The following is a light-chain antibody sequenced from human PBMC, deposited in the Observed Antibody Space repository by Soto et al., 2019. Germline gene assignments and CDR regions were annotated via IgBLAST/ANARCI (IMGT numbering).Light chain of an antibody. CDR1: QSVSSSY. CDR2: GAS. CDR3: QQYDDWPLT. J-gene: IGKJ5*01. Sequence: EIVLTQSPATLSLSPGERATLSCRASQSVSSSYLAWYQQKPGQAPRLLIYGASNRATGIPDRFSGSGSGTDFTLTISSLQSEDFAVYYCQQYDDWPLTFGQGTRLEIK. V-gene: IGKV3D-7*01.